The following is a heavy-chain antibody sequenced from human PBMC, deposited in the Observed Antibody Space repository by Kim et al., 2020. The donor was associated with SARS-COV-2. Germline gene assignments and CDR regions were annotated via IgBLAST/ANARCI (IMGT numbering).Heavy chain of an antibody. V-gene: IGHV3-7*03. CDR3: TRESKETTEGP. D-gene: IGHD4-17*01. Sequence: GGSLRLSCAVSGFSSSEYWMSWVRQAPGKGLEWVANINQDGSDKNYVDSVRGRFTISRDNAENSLYLQMNSLRAEDTAVYYCTRESKETTEGPWGQGTQVTVSS. CDR1: GFSSSEYW. J-gene: IGHJ5*02. CDR2: INQDGSDK.